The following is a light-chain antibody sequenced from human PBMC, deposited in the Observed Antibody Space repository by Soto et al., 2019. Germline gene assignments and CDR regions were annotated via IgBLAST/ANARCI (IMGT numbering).Light chain of an antibody. V-gene: IGKV1-5*01. CDR2: DAS. CDR3: QQYNPYWT. CDR1: QSISSW. Sequence: DIQMTQSPPTLSASVGDRVTITCRASQSISSWLAWYQQKPGKAPKLLIYDASSLESGVPSRFSGSGSGTEFTLTISSLQPDDFATYYCQQYNPYWTFGQGTKVDIK. J-gene: IGKJ1*01.